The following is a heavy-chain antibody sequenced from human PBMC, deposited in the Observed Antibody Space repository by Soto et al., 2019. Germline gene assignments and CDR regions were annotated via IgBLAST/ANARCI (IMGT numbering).Heavy chain of an antibody. Sequence: ASVKVSCKTSGYIFRAYAMHWVRQAPGQRPEWMGWIHAGNGNTKYSQKFQGRVTLTTDTSASTAYMELSSLRSEDTAVYYCAAAYGSGSYYIDYWGQGTLVTVSS. CDR2: IHAGNGNT. CDR1: GYIFRAYA. V-gene: IGHV1-3*01. J-gene: IGHJ4*02. D-gene: IGHD3-10*01. CDR3: AAAYGSGSYYIDY.